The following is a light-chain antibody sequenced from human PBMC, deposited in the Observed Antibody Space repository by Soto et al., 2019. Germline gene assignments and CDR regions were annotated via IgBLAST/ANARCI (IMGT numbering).Light chain of an antibody. CDR2: WSS. CDR3: QQYYSTLFP. Sequence: DIVMTQSPESLAVSLGERATINCKSSQSVLYSSNNKNYLAWYQQKPGQPPKVLIYWSSTQESGVPDRVSGSESGTDFTLRISVLQAEDVAVYYCQQYYSTLFPFGQGTKLEIK. CDR1: QSVLYSSNNKNY. J-gene: IGKJ2*01. V-gene: IGKV4-1*01.